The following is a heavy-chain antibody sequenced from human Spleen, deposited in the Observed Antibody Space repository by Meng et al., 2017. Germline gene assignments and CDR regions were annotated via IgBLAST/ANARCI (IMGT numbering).Heavy chain of an antibody. D-gene: IGHD6-13*01. J-gene: IGHJ5*02. CDR2: IYHSGGT. CDR3: ARGEGRQQLVRRPRFDP. V-gene: IGHV4-34*01. CDR1: GGSFNRYY. Sequence: VALQAWGEGLLKPSATLSLTCAVYGGSFNRYYWTWIRQPPGKGLEWIGEIYHSGGTDYNPSLKSRVTISVDTSKNQFSLKLSSVTAADTAVYYCARGEGRQQLVRRPRFDPWGQGTLVTVSS.